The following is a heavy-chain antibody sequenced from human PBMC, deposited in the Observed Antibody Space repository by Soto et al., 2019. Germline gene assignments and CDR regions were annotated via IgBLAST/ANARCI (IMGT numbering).Heavy chain of an antibody. Sequence: SETLSLTCTVSGGSISSYYWSWIRQPPGKGLEWIGYVYYSGSTNYNPSLNSRVTISIDTSKNQFSLKLSSVTAADTAIYFCARVDLGSGSFAIFDYWGHGNLVTVSS. CDR1: GGSISSYY. CDR2: VYYSGST. D-gene: IGHD1-26*01. CDR3: ARVDLGSGSFAIFDY. J-gene: IGHJ4*01. V-gene: IGHV4-59*08.